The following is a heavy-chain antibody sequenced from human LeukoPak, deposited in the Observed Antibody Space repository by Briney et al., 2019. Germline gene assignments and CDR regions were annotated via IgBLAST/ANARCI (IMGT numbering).Heavy chain of an antibody. D-gene: IGHD3-9*01. CDR3: AKWGDYDILTGYYDSDY. CDR2: IVGSGSST. J-gene: IGHJ4*02. V-gene: IGHV3-23*01. CDR1: GFTFSNYA. Sequence: GGSLGLSCAASGFTFSNYAMSWVRQAPGKGLDWVSAIVGSGSSTYYADSVKGRFTISRDNSKNTLYLQLNRLRAEDTAVYYCAKWGDYDILTGYYDSDYWGQGTLVTVSS.